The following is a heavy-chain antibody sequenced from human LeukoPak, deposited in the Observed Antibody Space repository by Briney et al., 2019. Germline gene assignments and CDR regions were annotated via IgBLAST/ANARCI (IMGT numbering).Heavy chain of an antibody. CDR2: FSGSGGST. J-gene: IGHJ4*02. V-gene: IGHV3-23*01. Sequence: PGGSLRLSCAASGFTFSSYAMSWVRQAPGKGLEWVSSFSGSGGSTYYADSVKGRFTISRDNSKNTLYLQMNSLRAEDTAVYYCARGVRIAVAGNIDYWGQGTLVTVSS. CDR3: ARGVRIAVAGNIDY. D-gene: IGHD6-19*01. CDR1: GFTFSSYA.